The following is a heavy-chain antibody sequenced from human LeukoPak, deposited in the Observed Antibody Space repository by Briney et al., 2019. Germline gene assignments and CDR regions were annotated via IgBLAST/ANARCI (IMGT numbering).Heavy chain of an antibody. V-gene: IGHV3-11*03. D-gene: IGHD3-22*01. CDR2: ISGSSTYT. CDR1: GFTXSDYY. CDR3: ARGRYSSGSQYYFDY. Sequence: PGGSLRLSCAASGFTXSDYYMSWXXQXPGXGLEWVSHISGSSTYTKYADSVRGRFTISRDNAKNSLYLQMNSLRAEDTAVHYCARGRYSSGSQYYFDYWGQGILVTVSS. J-gene: IGHJ4*02.